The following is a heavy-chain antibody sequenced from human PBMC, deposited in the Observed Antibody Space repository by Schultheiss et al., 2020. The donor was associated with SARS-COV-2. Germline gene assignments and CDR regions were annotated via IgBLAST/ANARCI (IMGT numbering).Heavy chain of an antibody. D-gene: IGHD1-20*01. CDR3: AREGDNWNDGAGYYYYYGMDV. V-gene: IGHV1-18*01. CDR1: GYTFTSYD. Sequence: ASVKVSCKASGYTFTSYDINWVRQATGQGLEWMGWISAYNGNTNYAQKLQGRVTMTTDTSTSTAYMELRSLRSDDTAVYYCAREGDNWNDGAGYYYYYGMDVWGQGTTVTVSS. CDR2: ISAYNGNT. J-gene: IGHJ6*02.